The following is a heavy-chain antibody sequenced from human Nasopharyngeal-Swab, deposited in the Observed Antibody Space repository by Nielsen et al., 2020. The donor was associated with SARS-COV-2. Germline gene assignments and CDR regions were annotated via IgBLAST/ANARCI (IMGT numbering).Heavy chain of an antibody. Sequence: GESLKISCSASGFTFSSYAMHWVRQAPGKGLEYVSAISGNGGSTYYADSVKGRFTISRDNSKNTLYLQMSSLRAEDTAVYYCVKAGYSYGVYYFDYWGQGTLVTVSS. CDR2: ISGNGGST. CDR3: VKAGYSYGVYYFDY. V-gene: IGHV3-64D*06. D-gene: IGHD5-18*01. J-gene: IGHJ4*02. CDR1: GFTFSSYA.